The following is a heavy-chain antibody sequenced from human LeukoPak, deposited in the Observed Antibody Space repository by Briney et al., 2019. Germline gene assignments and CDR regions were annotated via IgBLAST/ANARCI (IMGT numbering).Heavy chain of an antibody. J-gene: IGHJ4*02. D-gene: IGHD5-24*01. Sequence: GASVKVSCKASGYTFTGYYMHWVRQAPGQGLEWMGRINPNSGGTNYAQKFQGRVTMTRDTSISTAYMELSRLRSDDTAVYYCARDRKAVEMATIIGYRGQGTLVTVSS. CDR2: INPNSGGT. CDR3: ARDRKAVEMATIIGY. V-gene: IGHV1-2*06. CDR1: GYTFTGYY.